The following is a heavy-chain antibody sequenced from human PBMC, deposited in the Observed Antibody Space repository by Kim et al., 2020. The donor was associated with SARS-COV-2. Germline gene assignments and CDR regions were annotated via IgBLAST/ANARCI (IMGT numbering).Heavy chain of an antibody. CDR2: IYYSGST. J-gene: IGHJ4*02. CDR3: ASFPSSGWFDY. CDR1: GGSISSSSYY. D-gene: IGHD6-19*01. Sequence: SETLSLTCTVSGGSISSSSYYWGWIRQPPGKGLEWIGSIYYSGSTYYNPSLKSRVTISVDTSKNQFSLKLSSVTAADTAVYYCASFPSSGWFDYWGQGTLVTGSS. V-gene: IGHV4-39*07.